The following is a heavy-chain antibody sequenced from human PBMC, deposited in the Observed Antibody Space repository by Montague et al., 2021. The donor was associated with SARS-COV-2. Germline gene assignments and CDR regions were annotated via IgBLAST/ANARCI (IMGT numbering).Heavy chain of an antibody. V-gene: IGHV3-66*01. D-gene: IGHD3-9*01. CDR3: ARDRYFDWLLSYGMDV. CDR1: GFTVSSNY. J-gene: IGHJ6*02. Sequence: SLRLSCAASGFTVSSNYMSWVRRAPGKGLEWVSVIYSGGSTYYADSVKGRFTISRDNSKNTLYLQMNSLRAEDTAVYYCARDRYFDWLLSYGMDVWGQGTTVTVSS. CDR2: IYSGGST.